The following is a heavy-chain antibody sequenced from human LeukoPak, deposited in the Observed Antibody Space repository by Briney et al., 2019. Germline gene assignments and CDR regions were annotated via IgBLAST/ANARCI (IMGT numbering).Heavy chain of an antibody. D-gene: IGHD6-6*01. CDR1: GGSISSTNW. J-gene: IGHJ6*02. Sequence: SETLSLTCGVSGGSISSTNWWSWVRQPPGQGLEWIGEISLLGLTNYNPSLKRRVTMSLDKSKNHLPLNLTSVTAADTAVYFCARHGAYGSSSFYYDLDVWGQGTTVTVSS. CDR3: ARHGAYGSSSFYYDLDV. CDR2: ISLLGLT. V-gene: IGHV4-4*02.